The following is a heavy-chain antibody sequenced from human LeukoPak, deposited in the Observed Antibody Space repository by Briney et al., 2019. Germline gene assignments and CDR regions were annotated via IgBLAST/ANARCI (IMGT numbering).Heavy chain of an antibody. Sequence: GGSLRLSCAASGFTFSSYAMSWVRQAPGKGLEWVSAISGSGGSTYYADSVKGRFTISRDDSKNTLYLQMNSLRAEDTAVYYCAKDGARSGYYYVGTYYFDYWGQGTLVTVSS. CDR1: GFTFSSYA. V-gene: IGHV3-23*01. CDR3: AKDGARSGYYYVGTYYFDY. J-gene: IGHJ4*02. D-gene: IGHD3-22*01. CDR2: ISGSGGST.